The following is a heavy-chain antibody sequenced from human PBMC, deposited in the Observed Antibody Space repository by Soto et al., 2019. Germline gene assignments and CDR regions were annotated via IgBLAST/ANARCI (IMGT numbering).Heavy chain of an antibody. CDR2: TYHSGNP. D-gene: IGHD3-10*01. CDR1: GDTISTGGYS. V-gene: IGHV4-30-2*01. J-gene: IGHJ5*02. CDR3: AHSTYRANTRYSDP. Sequence: QLQLQESGSRLVKSSETLSLTCAVSGDTISTGGYSWAWIRQPPGKPLEWIGHTYHSGNPYYNPSAQCRCLMPRDRAPIECSRKRGCLPAADRAAYRQAHSTYRANTRYSDPWGQGTLFT.